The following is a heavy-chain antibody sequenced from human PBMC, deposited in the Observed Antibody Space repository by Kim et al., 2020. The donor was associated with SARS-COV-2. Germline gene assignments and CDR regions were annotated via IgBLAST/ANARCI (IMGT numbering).Heavy chain of an antibody. V-gene: IGHV4-38-2*02. Sequence: SETLSLTCTVSGYSISSGYYWGWIRQPPGKGLEWIGSIYHSGSTYYNPSLKSRVTISVDTSKNQFSLKLSSVTAADTAVYYCARDEKKGSGLVPFDYWV. CDR2: IYHSGST. CDR1: GYSISSGYY. CDR3: ARDEKKGSGLVPFDY. D-gene: IGHD3-22*01. J-gene: IGHJ4*01.